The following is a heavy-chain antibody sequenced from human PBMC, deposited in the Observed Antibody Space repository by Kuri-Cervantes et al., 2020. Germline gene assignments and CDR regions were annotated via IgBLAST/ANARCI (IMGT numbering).Heavy chain of an antibody. Sequence: SETLSLTCAVYGGSFSGYYWSWIRQPPGKGLEWIGEINHSGSTNYNPSLKSRVTISVDTSKNQFSLKLSSVTAADTAVYYCARTNRRYNWNYDYWGQGTLVTVSS. CDR3: ARTNRRYNWNYDY. CDR1: GGSFSGYY. D-gene: IGHD1-7*01. CDR2: INHSGST. J-gene: IGHJ4*02. V-gene: IGHV4-34*01.